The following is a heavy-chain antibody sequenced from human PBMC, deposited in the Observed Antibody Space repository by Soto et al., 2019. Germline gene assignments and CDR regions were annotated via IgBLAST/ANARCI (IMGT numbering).Heavy chain of an antibody. CDR3: ARGSSSWSGIDY. J-gene: IGHJ4*02. CDR1: GGSISSGGYY. Sequence: QVQLQESGPGLVKPSQTLSLTCTVSGGSISSGGYYWSWIRQHPGKGLEWIGYIYYSGSTYYNPSLKGRVTISVDTSKNQFSLKLSSVTAADTAVYYCARGSSSWSGIDYWGQGTLVTVSS. V-gene: IGHV4-31*03. D-gene: IGHD6-13*01. CDR2: IYYSGST.